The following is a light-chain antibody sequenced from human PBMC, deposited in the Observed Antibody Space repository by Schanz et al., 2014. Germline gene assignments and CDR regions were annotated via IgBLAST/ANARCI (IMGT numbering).Light chain of an antibody. Sequence: QSVLTQPASVSGSPGQSITISCTGTSSDVGGYNYVSWYQQHPGKAPKLMIYEVSKRPSGVPDRFSGSKSGNTASLTVSGLQAEDEADYYCSSYAGNNIWVFGGGTKLTVL. CDR3: SSYAGNNIWV. J-gene: IGLJ3*02. CDR2: EVS. CDR1: SSDVGGYNY. V-gene: IGLV2-8*01.